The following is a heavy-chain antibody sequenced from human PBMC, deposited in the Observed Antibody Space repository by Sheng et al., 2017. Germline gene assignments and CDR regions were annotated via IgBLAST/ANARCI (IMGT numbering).Heavy chain of an antibody. D-gene: IGHD4-17*01. CDR2: IWYDGSNK. CDR1: GFTFSSYG. V-gene: IGHV3-30*02. J-gene: IGHJ5*02. CDR3: AKGDYGDNDDWFDP. Sequence: QVQLVESGGGVVQPGGSLRLSCAASGFTFSSYGMHWVRQAPGKGLEWVAFIWYDGSNKYYADSVKGRFTISRDNSKNTLYLQMNSLRAEDTAVYYCAKGDYGDNDDWFDPWGQG.